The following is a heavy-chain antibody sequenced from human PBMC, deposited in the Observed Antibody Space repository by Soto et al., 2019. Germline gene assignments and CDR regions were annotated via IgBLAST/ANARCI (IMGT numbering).Heavy chain of an antibody. D-gene: IGHD3-3*01. CDR3: ARGDFWSGYSVRTSGYYYYGMDV. Sequence: EASVKVSCKASGGTFSSYAISWVRQAPGQGLEWMGGIIPIFGTANYAQKFQGRVTITADKSTSTAYMELSSLRSEDTAVYYCARGDFWSGYSVRTSGYYYYGMDVWGQGTTATVSS. CDR1: GGTFSSYA. CDR2: IIPIFGTA. V-gene: IGHV1-69*06. J-gene: IGHJ6*02.